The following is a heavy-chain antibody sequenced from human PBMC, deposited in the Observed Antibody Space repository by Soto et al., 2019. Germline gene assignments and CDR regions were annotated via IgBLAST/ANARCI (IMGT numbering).Heavy chain of an antibody. J-gene: IGHJ4*02. CDR2: ISAYNGNT. CDR3: ARGRWFGERYVQNFDY. D-gene: IGHD3-10*01. V-gene: IGHV1-18*01. CDR1: GYTFTSYG. Sequence: QVQLVQSGAEVKKPGASVKVSCKASGYTFTSYGISWVRQAPGQGLEWMGWISAYNGNTNYAQKLQGRVTMTTDTXTXXAYMALRSLRSDDTAVYYCARGRWFGERYVQNFDYWGQGTLVTVSS.